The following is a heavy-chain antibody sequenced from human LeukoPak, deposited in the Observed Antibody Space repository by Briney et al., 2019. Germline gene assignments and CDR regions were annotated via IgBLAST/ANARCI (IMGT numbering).Heavy chain of an antibody. D-gene: IGHD5-24*01. J-gene: IGHJ3*02. CDR2: INPTGGSI. CDR1: GYRFTSQY. V-gene: IGHV1-46*01. Sequence: GASVKVSCKASGYRFTSQYVHWVRQAPGQGLEWMGIINPTGGSIRNAQKFQGRFSMTGDTSTSTVYMELSRLRSEDTAVYYCASFYNTNDALDIWGQGTMVTVSS. CDR3: ASFYNTNDALDI.